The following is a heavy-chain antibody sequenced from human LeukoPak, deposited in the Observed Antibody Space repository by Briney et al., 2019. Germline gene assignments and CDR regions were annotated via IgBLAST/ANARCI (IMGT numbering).Heavy chain of an antibody. V-gene: IGHV3-49*03. CDR1: GFTFGDYA. Sequence: GGSLRLSCTSSGFTFGDYAMSWFRQAPGKGLEWIGFIRSKDYRGTTEYAASVKGRFAVSRDDSKSIAYLQMNSLKTEDTAVYYCTKGAYGYLDYWGQGTLVTVSS. J-gene: IGHJ4*02. CDR2: IRSKDYRGTT. D-gene: IGHD4-17*01. CDR3: TKGAYGYLDY.